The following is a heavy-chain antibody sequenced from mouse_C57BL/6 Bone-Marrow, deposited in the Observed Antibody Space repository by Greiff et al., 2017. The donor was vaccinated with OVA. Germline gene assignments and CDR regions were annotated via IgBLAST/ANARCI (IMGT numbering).Heavy chain of an antibody. D-gene: IGHD1-1*01. V-gene: IGHV1-78*01. J-gene: IGHJ1*03. CDR1: GYTFTDHT. CDR2: IYPRDGST. Sequence: VQVVESDAELVKPGASVKISCKVSGYTFTDHTIHWMKQRPEQGLEWIGYIYPRDGSTKYNEKFKGKATLTADKSSSTAYMQLNSLTSEDSAVYYCAREYYGSTWYFDVWGTGTTVTVSS. CDR3: AREYYGSTWYFDV.